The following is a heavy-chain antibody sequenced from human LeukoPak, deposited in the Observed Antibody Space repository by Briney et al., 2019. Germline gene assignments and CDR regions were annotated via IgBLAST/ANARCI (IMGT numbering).Heavy chain of an antibody. V-gene: IGHV3-30-3*01. J-gene: IGHJ4*02. CDR3: ARGTILKTYYYDSSATFDY. D-gene: IGHD3-22*01. CDR1: GFTFSSYA. Sequence: GGSLRLSCAASGFTFSSYAMHWVRQAPGKGLEWVAVISYDGSNKYYADSVKGRFTISRDNSKNTLYLQMNSLRAEDTAVYYCARGTILKTYYYDSSATFDYWGQGTLVTVSS. CDR2: ISYDGSNK.